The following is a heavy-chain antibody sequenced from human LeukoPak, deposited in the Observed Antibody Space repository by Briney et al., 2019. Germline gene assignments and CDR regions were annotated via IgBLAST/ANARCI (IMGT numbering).Heavy chain of an antibody. Sequence: PSETLSLTCTVSGGSISSSSYYWGWIRQPPGKGLEWIGSIYYSGSTYYNPSLKSRVTISVDTSKNQFSLKLSSVTAADTAVYYCARHRGYCSSTSCYTEIDYWGQGTLVTVSP. CDR2: IYYSGST. V-gene: IGHV4-39*01. D-gene: IGHD2-2*02. CDR1: GGSISSSSYY. J-gene: IGHJ4*02. CDR3: ARHRGYCSSTSCYTEIDY.